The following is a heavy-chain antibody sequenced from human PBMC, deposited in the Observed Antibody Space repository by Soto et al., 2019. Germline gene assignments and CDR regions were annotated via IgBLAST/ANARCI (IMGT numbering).Heavy chain of an antibody. CDR1: GFTISSYS. CDR3: ARESHTSSSWFDP. Sequence: EVQLVESGGGLVQPGGSLRLSCAASGFTISSYSMNGVRQAPGKGLEWLSYISGGSTTIYYADSVKGRFTISRDNAKNSLYLQMKSLRAEDTAVYYCARESHTSSSWFDPWGQGTLVTVSS. V-gene: IGHV3-48*01. J-gene: IGHJ5*02. CDR2: ISGGSTTI. D-gene: IGHD6-6*01.